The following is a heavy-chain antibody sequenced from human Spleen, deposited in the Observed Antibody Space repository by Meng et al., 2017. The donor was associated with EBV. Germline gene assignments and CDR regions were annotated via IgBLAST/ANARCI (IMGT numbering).Heavy chain of an antibody. CDR1: GGSISSTTYY. V-gene: IGHV4-39*07. CDR3: ARGWFGDHYFDY. Sequence: QLQLQESGPGLVKSSXXXXLTCTVSGGSISSTTYYWGWIRQPPGKGLEWIGSIYDSGSTYDNPSLKSRVTISVDTSKNQFSLKLSSVTAADTAVYYCARGWFGDHYFDYWGQGALVTVSS. D-gene: IGHD3-10*01. CDR2: IYDSGST. J-gene: IGHJ4*02.